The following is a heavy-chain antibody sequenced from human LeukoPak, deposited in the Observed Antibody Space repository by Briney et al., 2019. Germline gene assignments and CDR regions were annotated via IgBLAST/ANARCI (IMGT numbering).Heavy chain of an antibody. Sequence: ASVKVSCKASGYTFTSYGISWVRQAPGQGLEWMGWISAYNGNTNYAQKLQGRVTMTTDTSTSTAYMELRSLRSDDTAVYYCARDGTPYNYDFWSGYRKHFDYWGQGTLVTVSS. CDR2: ISAYNGNT. V-gene: IGHV1-18*01. CDR1: GYTFTSYG. J-gene: IGHJ4*02. CDR3: ARDGTPYNYDFWSGYRKHFDY. D-gene: IGHD3-3*01.